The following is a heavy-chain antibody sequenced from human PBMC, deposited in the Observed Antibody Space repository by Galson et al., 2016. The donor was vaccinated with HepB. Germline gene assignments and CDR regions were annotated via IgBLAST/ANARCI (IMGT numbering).Heavy chain of an antibody. CDR1: GGSISSYF. CDR2: IYYSGST. J-gene: IGHJ4*02. CDR3: ARLLYSTSFDY. D-gene: IGHD6-13*01. Sequence: ETLSLTCTVSGGSISSYFWSWIRQPPGKGLEWIGYIYYSGSTNYNPSLKSRVTISVDTSKNQFSLKLSSVTAADTAVYYCARLLYSTSFDYWGQGTLVTVSS. V-gene: IGHV4-59*01.